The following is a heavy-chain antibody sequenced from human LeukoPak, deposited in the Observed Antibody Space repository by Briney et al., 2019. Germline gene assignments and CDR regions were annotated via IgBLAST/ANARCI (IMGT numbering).Heavy chain of an antibody. CDR1: GFTFSDYY. D-gene: IGHD2-2*01. CDR3: ARGAVVVPAAISNPFDY. J-gene: IGHJ4*02. Sequence: RPGGSLRLSCAASGFTFSDYYMSWIRQAPGKGLEWVSYISSSGSTIYYADSVKGRFTISRDNAKNSLYLQMNSLRAEDTAVYYCARGAVVVPAAISNPFDYWGQGTLVTVSS. V-gene: IGHV3-11*01. CDR2: ISSSGSTI.